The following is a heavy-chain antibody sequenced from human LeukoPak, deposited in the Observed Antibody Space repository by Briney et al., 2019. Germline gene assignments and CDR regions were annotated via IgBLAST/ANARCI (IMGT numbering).Heavy chain of an antibody. CDR1: GGSISSSSYY. Sequence: KPSETLSLTCTVSGGSISSSSYYWGWIRQPPGKGLEWIGSIYYSGSTYYNPSLKGRVTISVDTSKNQFSLKLSSVTAADTAVYYCARANWGSGQNWFDPWGQGTLVTVSS. CDR3: ARANWGSGQNWFDP. CDR2: IYYSGST. J-gene: IGHJ5*02. V-gene: IGHV4-39*07. D-gene: IGHD7-27*01.